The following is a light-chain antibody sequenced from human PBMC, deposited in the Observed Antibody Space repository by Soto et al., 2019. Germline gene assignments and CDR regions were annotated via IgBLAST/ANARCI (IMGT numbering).Light chain of an antibody. V-gene: IGLV2-14*01. CDR1: NSDVGVYNL. J-gene: IGLJ1*01. CDR2: EVN. Sequence: QSALTQPASVSGSPGQSITISCTGTNSDVGVYNLVSWYQQYPGKVPKLIIYEVNNRPSGVSDRFSGSKSGNTASLTIFGLQAEDEADYYCTSFTSSSTLFYVFGTGTKLTVL. CDR3: TSFTSSSTLFYV.